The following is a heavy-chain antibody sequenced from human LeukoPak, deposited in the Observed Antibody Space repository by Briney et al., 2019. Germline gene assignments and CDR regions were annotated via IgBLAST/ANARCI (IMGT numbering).Heavy chain of an antibody. D-gene: IGHD2-2*01. CDR2: ISSSGSTI. CDR3: AREGDCSSTSCYVLDY. J-gene: IGHJ4*02. V-gene: IGHV3-48*03. Sequence: GGSLRLSCAASGFTYSSYEMNWVRQAPGKGLEWVSYISSSGSTIYYAASVKGRFTISRDNAKNSLYLQMNSLRAEDTAVYYCAREGDCSSTSCYVLDYWGQGTLVTVSS. CDR1: GFTYSSYE.